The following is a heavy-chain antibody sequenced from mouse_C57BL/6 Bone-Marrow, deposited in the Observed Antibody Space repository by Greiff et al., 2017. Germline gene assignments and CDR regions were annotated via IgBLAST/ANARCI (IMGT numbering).Heavy chain of an antibody. CDR2: IHPNSGST. Sequence: VQLHQPGAELVTPGASVTLSCKASGYTFTSYWLHWVKHRPGQGLEWIGMIHPNSGSTNYNEKFKSKATLTVDKSSSTAYMQLSSLTSEDSAVYYCARSPTVVAPFYAMDYWGQGTSVTVSS. CDR3: ARSPTVVAPFYAMDY. CDR1: GYTFTSYW. D-gene: IGHD1-1*01. J-gene: IGHJ4*01. V-gene: IGHV1-64*01.